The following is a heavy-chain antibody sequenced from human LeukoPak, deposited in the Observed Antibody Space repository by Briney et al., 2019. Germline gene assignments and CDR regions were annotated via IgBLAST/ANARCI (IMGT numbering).Heavy chain of an antibody. CDR1: VFTFSGYG. Sequence: PGGSLRLSCAASVFTFSGYGMHWVRQAPGKGLEWVTFIRYDGSNHNYADSVKGRFTISRDNFKNTLYLQMNSLRPEDTALYYCAKDLAWGFDYWGQGTLVTVSS. J-gene: IGHJ4*02. CDR2: IRYDGSNH. D-gene: IGHD7-27*01. CDR3: AKDLAWGFDY. V-gene: IGHV3-30*02.